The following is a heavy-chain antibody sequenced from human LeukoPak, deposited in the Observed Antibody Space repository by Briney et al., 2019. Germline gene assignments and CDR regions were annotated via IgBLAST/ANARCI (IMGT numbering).Heavy chain of an antibody. CDR2: VNPNSDGT. J-gene: IGHJ3*01. D-gene: IGHD2-2*01. V-gene: IGHV1-2*02. CDR1: GYTFTGYL. CDR3: ARLGRDCSSTSRT. Sequence: ASVKVSCKASGYTFTGYLIHWVRQAPGQGLEWMGWVNPNSDGTNYAQKFQGRVTMTRDTSISTAYMELSSLRSDDTAVYYCARLGRDCSSTSRTWGQGTMVTVSS.